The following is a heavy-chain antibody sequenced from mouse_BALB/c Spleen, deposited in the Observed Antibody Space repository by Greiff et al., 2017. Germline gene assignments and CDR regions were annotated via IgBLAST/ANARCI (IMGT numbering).Heavy chain of an antibody. CDR3: ARSRTTVVATPYYFDY. CDR2: INPSSGYT. J-gene: IGHJ2*01. CDR1: GYTFTSYT. V-gene: IGHV1-4*01. D-gene: IGHD1-1*01. Sequence: VQGVESGAELARPGASVKMSCKASGYTFTSYTMHWVKQRPGQGLEWIGYINPSSGYTNYNQKFKDKATLTADKSSSTAYMQLSSLTSEDSAVYYCARSRTTVVATPYYFDYWGQGTTLTVSS.